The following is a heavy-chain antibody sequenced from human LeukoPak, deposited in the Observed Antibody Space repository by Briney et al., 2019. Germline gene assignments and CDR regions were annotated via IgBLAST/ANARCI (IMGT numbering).Heavy chain of an antibody. CDR1: GGSISSSSYY. J-gene: IGHJ4*02. V-gene: IGHV4-39*07. D-gene: IGHD3-3*01. Sequence: PSETLSLTCTVPGGSISSSSYYWGWIRQPPGKGLEWIGSIYNSGSTYYNPSLKSRVTISVDTSKNQFSLKLSSVTAADTAVYYCARAPANYDFWSGYYTNLNFDYWGQGTLVTVSS. CDR2: IYNSGST. CDR3: ARAPANYDFWSGYYTNLNFDY.